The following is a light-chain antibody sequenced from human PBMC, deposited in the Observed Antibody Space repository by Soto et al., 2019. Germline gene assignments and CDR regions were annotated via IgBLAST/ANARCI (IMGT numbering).Light chain of an antibody. Sequence: QSALTQPASVSGSPGQSITISCTRTSSDVGGYNYVSWYQHHPGKAPKLMIYEVSNRPSGISDRFSGSKSGNTASLTISGLQAEDEADYYCCSYTGSSTVVFGGGTKLTVL. J-gene: IGLJ2*01. CDR3: CSYTGSSTVV. CDR2: EVS. V-gene: IGLV2-14*01. CDR1: SSDVGGYNY.